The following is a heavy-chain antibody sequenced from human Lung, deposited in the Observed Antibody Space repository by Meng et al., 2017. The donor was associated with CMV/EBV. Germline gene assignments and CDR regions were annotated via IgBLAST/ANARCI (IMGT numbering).Heavy chain of an antibody. V-gene: IGHV3-53*01. CDR1: DFTASSNY. D-gene: IGHD3-10*01. CDR3: TRVFGSGSQRYGGYYGMDV. J-gene: IGHJ6*02. CDR2: IYSGGTT. Sequence: GESLKISCAASDFTASSNYMSWVRQAPGKGLEWVALIYSGGTTYYADSVKGRFTISRDNSKNTLYLHMNSLRAEETAVYYCTRVFGSGSQRYGGYYGMDVWGQGTTVTVSS.